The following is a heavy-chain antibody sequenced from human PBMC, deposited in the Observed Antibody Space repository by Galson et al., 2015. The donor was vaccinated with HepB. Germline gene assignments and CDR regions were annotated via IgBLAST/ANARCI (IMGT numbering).Heavy chain of an antibody. CDR1: GFTFSSYG. J-gene: IGHJ4*02. Sequence: RLSCAASGFTFSSYGMHWVPQAPGKGLEWVAVISYDGSNKYYADSVKGRFTISRDNSKNTLYLQMNSLRAEDTAVYYCAKDQRGQSALDYWGQGTLVTVSS. CDR3: AKDQRGQSALDY. D-gene: IGHD5-12*01. CDR2: ISYDGSNK. V-gene: IGHV3-30*18.